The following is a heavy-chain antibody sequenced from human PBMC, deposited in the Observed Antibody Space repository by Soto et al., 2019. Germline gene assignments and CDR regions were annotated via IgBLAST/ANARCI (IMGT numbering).Heavy chain of an antibody. CDR3: ARVELRFLEWFQPGLYGDAFDI. CDR2: IYYSGST. J-gene: IGHJ3*02. V-gene: IGHV4-59*01. D-gene: IGHD3-3*01. Sequence: PSETLSLTCTVSGGSISSYYWSWIRQPPGKGLEWIGYIYYSGSTNYNPSLKSRVTISVDTSKNQFSLKLSSVTAADTAVYYCARVELRFLEWFQPGLYGDAFDIWGKGTMFTV. CDR1: GGSISSYY.